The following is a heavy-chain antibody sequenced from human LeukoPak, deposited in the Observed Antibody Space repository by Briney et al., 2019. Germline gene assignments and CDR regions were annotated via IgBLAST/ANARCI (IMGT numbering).Heavy chain of an antibody. Sequence: ASVKVSCKASGYTFTSYYMHWVRQAPGQGLEWMGIINPSGGSTSYAQKFQGRVTMTRDTSTSTVYMELSSLRSEDTAVYYCARDSPRHYYDSLVQGYYFDYWGQGTLVTVSS. D-gene: IGHD3-22*01. CDR1: GYTFTSYY. CDR2: INPSGGST. CDR3: ARDSPRHYYDSLVQGYYFDY. J-gene: IGHJ4*02. V-gene: IGHV1-46*01.